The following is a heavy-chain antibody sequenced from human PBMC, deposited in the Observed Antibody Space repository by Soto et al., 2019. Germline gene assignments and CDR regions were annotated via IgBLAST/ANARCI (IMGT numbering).Heavy chain of an antibody. CDR2: IYYSGST. Sequence: SETMSLTCTVSGGSISSSSYYWGWIRQPPGKGLEWIGSIYYSGSTYYNPSLKSRVTISVDTSKNQFSLKLSSVTAADTAVYYCARPSGSYLYYFDYWGQGTLVTVSS. CDR1: GGSISSSSYY. V-gene: IGHV4-39*01. J-gene: IGHJ4*02. CDR3: ARPSGSYLYYFDY. D-gene: IGHD1-26*01.